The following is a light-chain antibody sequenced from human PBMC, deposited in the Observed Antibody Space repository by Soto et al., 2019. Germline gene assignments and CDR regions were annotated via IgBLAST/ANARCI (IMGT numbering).Light chain of an antibody. CDR2: SND. CDR1: SSNIGRNP. CDR3: AAWDAYLNSWV. J-gene: IGLJ3*02. Sequence: QSVLTQPPSASRTPGQRVTISCSGSSSNIGRNPVNWYQQLPGTAPKLLIYSNDQRPSGVPDQFSGSRSGTSASLAISGLQSEDEADYYCAAWDAYLNSWVFGGGTKLTVL. V-gene: IGLV1-44*01.